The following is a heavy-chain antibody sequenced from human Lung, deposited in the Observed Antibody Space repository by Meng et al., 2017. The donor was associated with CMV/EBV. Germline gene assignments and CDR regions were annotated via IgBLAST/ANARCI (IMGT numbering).Heavy chain of an antibody. CDR1: GFIFTSYA. CDR2: ISAYNGNT. J-gene: IGHJ4*02. Sequence: VQSEAEGKKPGSSLTVSCEASGFIFTSYAISWVRQAPGQGLQYMGWISAYNGNTNYAQELQGRVTMTTDTSTSTAYMELRSLRSDDTAVYYCARVEVGITSGDYWGQGTLVTVSS. D-gene: IGHD1-26*01. CDR3: ARVEVGITSGDY. V-gene: IGHV1-18*01.